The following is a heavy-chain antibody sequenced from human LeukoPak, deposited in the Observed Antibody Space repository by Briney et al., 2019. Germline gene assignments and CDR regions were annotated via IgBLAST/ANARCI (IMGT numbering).Heavy chain of an antibody. V-gene: IGHV4-34*01. CDR3: ARGGIAAVRTNYFDY. CDR1: GGSFSGYY. Sequence: PSETLSLTCAVYGGSFSGYYWSWIRQPPGKGLEWIGEINHSGSTNYNPSLKSRVTISVDTSKNQFSLKLSSVTAADTAVYYCARGGIAAVRTNYFDYWGQGTLVTVSS. CDR2: INHSGST. J-gene: IGHJ4*02. D-gene: IGHD6-13*01.